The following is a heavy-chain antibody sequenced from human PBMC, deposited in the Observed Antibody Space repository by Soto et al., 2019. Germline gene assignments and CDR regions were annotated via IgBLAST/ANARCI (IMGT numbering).Heavy chain of an antibody. Sequence: QVQLVQSGAEVKKPGASVKVSCKASGYTFTSYDINWVRQATGQGLEWMGWMNPNSGNTGYAQKFQGRVTMTRNTSMRTAYLGLSSLTCEDTAVYYCAGERSGGGDYWGQGTLVTVSS. CDR3: AGERSGGGDY. V-gene: IGHV1-8*01. D-gene: IGHD3-3*01. CDR1: GYTFTSYD. CDR2: MNPNSGNT. J-gene: IGHJ4*02.